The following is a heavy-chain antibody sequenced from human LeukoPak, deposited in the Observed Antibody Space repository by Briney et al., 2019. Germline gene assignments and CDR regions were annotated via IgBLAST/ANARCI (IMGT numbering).Heavy chain of an antibody. V-gene: IGHV1-2*02. CDR2: INGNSGGT. D-gene: IGHD4-23*01. CDR3: ARDQATVATPWWDH. J-gene: IGHJ4*02. CDR1: GYTFTCYY. Sequence: ASVTVSCKAAGYTFTCYYVHWVRQAPGQGLEWMGWINGNSGGTNYAQKFQGRVTMTRDTSISTAYMELSRLRSDDTAVYFCARDQATVATPWWDHWGQGTLVTVSS.